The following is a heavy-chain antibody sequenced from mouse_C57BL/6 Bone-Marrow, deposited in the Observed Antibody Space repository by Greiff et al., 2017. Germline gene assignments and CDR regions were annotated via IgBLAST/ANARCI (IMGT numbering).Heavy chain of an antibody. CDR2: IDPSESET. CDR1: GYTFTSYW. CDR3: AKCYYHGSSYGYYAMDY. J-gene: IGHJ4*01. V-gene: IGHV1-52*01. D-gene: IGHD1-1*01. Sequence: LQQSGAELVRPGSSVKLSCKASGYTFTSYWMHWVKQRPIQGLEWIGNIDPSESETHYNQKFKDKATLTVDNSASTAYMQLSSLTSEDSAVYCCAKCYYHGSSYGYYAMDYWGQGTSVTVSS.